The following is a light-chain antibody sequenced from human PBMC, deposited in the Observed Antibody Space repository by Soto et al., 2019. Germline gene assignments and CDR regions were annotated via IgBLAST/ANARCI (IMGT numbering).Light chain of an antibody. Sequence: VLTRSPATLSVVPGERATLSWRASQSVSSNLAWYHHKPGRAPRLLTYCAATSSAGSPARFSGSGSGTEFTLTIISLQPEDFSVNYCQQYYNWPRTFGQGTKVDIK. CDR3: QQYYNWPRT. J-gene: IGKJ1*01. CDR1: QSVSSN. CDR2: CAA. V-gene: IGKV3-15*01.